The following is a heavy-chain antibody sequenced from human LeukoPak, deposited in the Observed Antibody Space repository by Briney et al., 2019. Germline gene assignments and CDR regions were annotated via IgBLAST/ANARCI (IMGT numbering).Heavy chain of an antibody. CDR2: ISHSGSSI. V-gene: IGHV3-23*01. J-gene: IGHJ4*02. Sequence: GGSLRLSCAASGFTFSSYAMSWVRQAPGKGLEWVSGISHSGSSIYYADSVKGRFTISRDNSKNTLYLQMDRLRVEDTAVYYCAMALDYWGQGTLVTVSS. CDR1: GFTFSSYA. CDR3: AMALDY.